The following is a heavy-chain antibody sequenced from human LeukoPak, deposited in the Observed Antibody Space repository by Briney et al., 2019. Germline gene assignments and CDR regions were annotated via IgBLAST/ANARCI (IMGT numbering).Heavy chain of an antibody. CDR2: INHSGST. V-gene: IGHV4-34*01. D-gene: IGHD3-22*01. CDR3: ARRSKFHHLYYDSSGSPMDV. Sequence: KPSETLSLTCAVYGGSFSGYYWSWIRQPPGKGLEWIGEINHSGSTNYNPSLKSRVTISVDTSKNQFSLKLSSVTAADTAVYYCARRSKFHHLYYDSSGSPMDVWGKGTTVTISS. J-gene: IGHJ6*03. CDR1: GGSFSGYY.